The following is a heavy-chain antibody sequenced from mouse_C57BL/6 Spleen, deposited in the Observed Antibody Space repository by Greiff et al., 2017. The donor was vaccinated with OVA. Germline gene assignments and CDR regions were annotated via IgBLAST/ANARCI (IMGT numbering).Heavy chain of an antibody. D-gene: IGHD1-2*01. CDR3: ARYHYDGVDYFDY. J-gene: IGHJ2*01. CDR2: INPNNGGT. V-gene: IGHV1-26*01. Sequence: EVQLQQSGPELVKPGASVKISCKASGYTFTDYYMNWVKQSHGKSLEWIGDINPNNGGTSYNQKFKGKATLTVDKSSSTAYMELRSLTSEDSAVYYCARYHYDGVDYFDYWGQGTTLTVSS. CDR1: GYTFTDYY.